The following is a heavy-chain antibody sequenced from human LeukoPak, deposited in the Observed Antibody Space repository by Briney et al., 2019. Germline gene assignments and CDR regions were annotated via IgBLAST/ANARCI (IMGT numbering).Heavy chain of an antibody. J-gene: IGHJ3*02. CDR2: INPNSGGT. Sequence: ASVKVSCKASGYTFTGYYMHWVRQAPGQGLEWMGRINPNSGGTNYAQKFQGRVTMTRDTSISTAYMELSRLGSDDTAVYYCASSILGDILTGYYIYAFDIWGQGTMVTVSS. D-gene: IGHD3-9*01. CDR1: GYTFTGYY. CDR3: ASSILGDILTGYYIYAFDI. V-gene: IGHV1-2*06.